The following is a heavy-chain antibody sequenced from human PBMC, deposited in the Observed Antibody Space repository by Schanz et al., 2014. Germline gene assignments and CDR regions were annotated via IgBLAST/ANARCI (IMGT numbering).Heavy chain of an antibody. CDR3: ASSGAGYSSSWDFDY. J-gene: IGHJ4*02. V-gene: IGHV1-46*01. Sequence: QVQLVQSGAEVKKPGASVKVSCKASGYTFTSYSIHWVRQAPGQGLEWMGIINPSGGGTSYALRFQDRVTVTRDTSRSTVYMELSSLRSEDTAVYYCASSGAGYSSSWDFDYWGQGTLVTVSS. D-gene: IGHD6-13*01. CDR1: GYTFTSYS. CDR2: INPSGGGT.